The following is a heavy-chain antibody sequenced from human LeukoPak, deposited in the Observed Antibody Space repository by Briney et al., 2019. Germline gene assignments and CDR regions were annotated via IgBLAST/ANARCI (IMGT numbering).Heavy chain of an antibody. D-gene: IGHD3-3*01. Sequence: AGTLSLTCTVSGGSISPFYLNWIRQPPGKGLEWIGYIYYSGSTNYNASLKSRVTISVDTSKNQFSLQLNSVTAADTAVYYCARGDDFWSGYPYNWFDPWGQGTLVTVSS. CDR3: ARGDDFWSGYPYNWFDP. CDR2: IYYSGST. J-gene: IGHJ5*02. CDR1: GGSISPFY. V-gene: IGHV4-59*01.